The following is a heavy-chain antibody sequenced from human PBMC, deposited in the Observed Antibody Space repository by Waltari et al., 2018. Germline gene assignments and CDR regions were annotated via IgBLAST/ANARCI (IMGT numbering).Heavy chain of an antibody. CDR1: GFPFSSYW. V-gene: IGHV3-74*01. J-gene: IGHJ6*02. CDR2: INSDGSST. Sequence: EVQLVESGGGLVQPGGSLRLSCTASGFPFSSYWMHWVRQAPGKGLVGVSRINSDGSSTSYADSVKGRFTISRDNAKNTLYLQMNSLRAEDTAVYYCAREGWFGELSVYYGMDVWGQGTTVTVSS. CDR3: AREGWFGELSVYYGMDV. D-gene: IGHD3-10*01.